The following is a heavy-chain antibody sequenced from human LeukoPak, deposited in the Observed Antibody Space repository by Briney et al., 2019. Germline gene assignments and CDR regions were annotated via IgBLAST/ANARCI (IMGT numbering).Heavy chain of an antibody. V-gene: IGHV4-4*02. CDR3: ARKQSRAGPAGGTFDY. CDR2: MYHSGST. J-gene: IGHJ4*02. D-gene: IGHD6-13*01. CDR1: GGSISSSNW. Sequence: SETLSLTCAVSGGSISSSNWWSWVRQPPRKGLEWIGEMYHSGSTNYNPSLKSRVTISVDTSKNQFSLKLTSVTAADTAVYYCARKQSRAGPAGGTFDYWGQGTLVTVSS.